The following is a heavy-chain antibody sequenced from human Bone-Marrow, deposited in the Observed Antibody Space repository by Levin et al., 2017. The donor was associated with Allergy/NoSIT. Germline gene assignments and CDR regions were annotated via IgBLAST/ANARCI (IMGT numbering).Heavy chain of an antibody. Sequence: GESLKISCAASEFTFSNSWMSWVRQAPGKGLEWVANIKEDGSEKYYVDSVKGRFTISRDNAKNSLYVQMNSLRAEDTAVYYCARDQFRRATIGARWFDPWGQGTLVTVSS. D-gene: IGHD5-24*01. CDR2: IKEDGSEK. CDR1: EFTFSNSW. CDR3: ARDQFRRATIGARWFDP. J-gene: IGHJ5*02. V-gene: IGHV3-7*01.